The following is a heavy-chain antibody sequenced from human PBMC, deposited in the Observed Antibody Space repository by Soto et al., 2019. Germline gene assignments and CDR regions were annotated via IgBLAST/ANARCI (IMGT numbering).Heavy chain of an antibody. CDR3: ARAEYYYDSSRYYPTGYFDY. J-gene: IGHJ4*02. CDR2: IYHSGST. V-gene: IGHV4-4*02. CDR1: GGSISSSNW. D-gene: IGHD3-22*01. Sequence: SETLSLTCAVSGGSISSSNWWSWVRQPPGKGLEWIGEIYHSGSTNYNPSLKSRVTISVDKSKNQFSLKLSSVTAADTAVYYCARAEYYYDSSRYYPTGYFDYWGQGTLVTVYS.